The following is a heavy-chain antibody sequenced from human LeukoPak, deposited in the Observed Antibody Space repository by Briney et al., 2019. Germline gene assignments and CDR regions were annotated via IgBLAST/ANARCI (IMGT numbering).Heavy chain of an antibody. CDR1: GYTFTSYD. J-gene: IGHJ6*02. V-gene: IGHV1-8*01. Sequence: ASVKVSCKASGYTFTSYDINWVRQATGQGLERMGWMNPNSGNTGYAQKFQGRVTMTRNTSISTAFMELSSLRSEDTAVYYCAREGRFDYYYYYGMDVWGQGTTVTVSS. CDR3: AREGRFDYYYYYGMDV. CDR2: MNPNSGNT.